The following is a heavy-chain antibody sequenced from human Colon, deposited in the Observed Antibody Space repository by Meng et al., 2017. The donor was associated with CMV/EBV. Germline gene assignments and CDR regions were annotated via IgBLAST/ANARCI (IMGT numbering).Heavy chain of an antibody. CDR3: AKARGWGDYHYFDY. Sequence: GAALKISWVVSGFSINNYGMHWVRQTPGKGLGWVAFMRSDGSHRDVVDSVKGRFTISKDNSKKPLYLQMDSLRTEDTALYFCAKARGWGDYHYFDYWGQGTLVTVSS. CDR1: GFSINNYG. D-gene: IGHD4-11*01. CDR2: MRSDGSHR. V-gene: IGHV3-30*02. J-gene: IGHJ4*02.